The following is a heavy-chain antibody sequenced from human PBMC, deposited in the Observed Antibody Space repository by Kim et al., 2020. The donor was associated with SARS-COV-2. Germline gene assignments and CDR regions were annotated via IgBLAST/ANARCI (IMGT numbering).Heavy chain of an antibody. V-gene: IGHV3-30*02. J-gene: IGHJ4*02. CDR3: AKRRDVYSGGYDIDY. CDR1: GFSFSQYG. CDR2: IRYDGNNY. Sequence: GGSLRLSCEVSGFSFSQYGMHWVRQPPGKGLDWVAVIRYDGNNYYYADSVKGRFTISRDNSNNMMYLQMNNLRIEDTALYYCAKRRDVYSGGYDIDYWGQGTLVSVSS. D-gene: IGHD3-10*01.